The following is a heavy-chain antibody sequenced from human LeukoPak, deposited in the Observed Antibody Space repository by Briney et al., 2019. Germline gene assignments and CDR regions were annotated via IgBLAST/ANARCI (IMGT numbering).Heavy chain of an antibody. D-gene: IGHD6-13*01. Sequence: SETLSLTCSVSGGSISSYYWSWIRQPAGKGLEWIGRIYFTGTTNYNPSLQSRVTMSVDTSKYQFSLELSSGTAADTAAYYCARGSSSSWYSFDFWGQGTVVTVSS. V-gene: IGHV4-4*07. CDR1: GGSISSYY. CDR2: IYFTGTT. J-gene: IGHJ3*01. CDR3: ARGSSSSWYSFDF.